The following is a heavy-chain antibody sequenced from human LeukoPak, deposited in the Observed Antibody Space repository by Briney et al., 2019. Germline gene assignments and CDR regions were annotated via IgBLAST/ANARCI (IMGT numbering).Heavy chain of an antibody. V-gene: IGHV1-24*01. D-gene: IGHD6-19*01. Sequence: ASVKVSCKVSGCTLTELSMHWVRQAPGKGLEWMGGFDPEDGETIYAQKFQGRVTMTEDTSTDTAYMELSSLRSEDTAVYYCATDPHSSGWYVGFYWGQGTLVTVSS. CDR1: GCTLTELS. CDR3: ATDPHSSGWYVGFY. J-gene: IGHJ4*02. CDR2: FDPEDGET.